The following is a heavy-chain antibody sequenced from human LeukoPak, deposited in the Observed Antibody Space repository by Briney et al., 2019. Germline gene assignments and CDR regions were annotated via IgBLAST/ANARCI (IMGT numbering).Heavy chain of an antibody. CDR1: GFTFSSYG. V-gene: IGHV3-30*02. CDR3: AKDLELWLKQGAFDI. D-gene: IGHD5-18*01. J-gene: IGHJ3*02. CDR2: IRYDGSNK. Sequence: GGSLRLSCAASGFTFSSYGMHWVRQAPGKGLEWVAFIRYDGSNKYYADSVKGRFTISRDNSKNTLYLQMNSLRAEDTAVYYCAKDLELWLKQGAFDIWGQGTMVTVSS.